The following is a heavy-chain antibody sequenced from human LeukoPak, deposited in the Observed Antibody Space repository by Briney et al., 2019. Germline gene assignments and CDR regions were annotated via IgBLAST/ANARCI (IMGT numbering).Heavy chain of an antibody. CDR1: GFTFSSYA. J-gene: IGHJ4*02. Sequence: PGGSLRLSCAASGFTFSSYAMHWVRQAPGKGLEWVAVISYDGSNKYYADSVKGRFTISRDNSKNTLYLQMNSLRAEDTAVYYCARGAYTFDYWGQGTLVTVSS. CDR3: ARGAYTFDY. CDR2: ISYDGSNK. D-gene: IGHD3-16*01. V-gene: IGHV3-30*04.